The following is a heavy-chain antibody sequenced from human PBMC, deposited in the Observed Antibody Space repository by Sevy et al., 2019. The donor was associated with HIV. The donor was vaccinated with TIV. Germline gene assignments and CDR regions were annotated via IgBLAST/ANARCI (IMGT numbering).Heavy chain of an antibody. CDR2: ISSSSNYI. CDR1: GFTFSRSS. V-gene: IGHV3-21*01. CDR3: AGDRREMVKGADDSFHI. Sequence: GGSLRLSCIASGFTFSRSSMNRVRQAPRKGLEWVSSISSSSNYIYYADSMKGRFTISRDNAKNSLYLQMNSLRAEDTAVYYCAGDRREMVKGADDSFHIWGQGTMVTVSS. D-gene: IGHD3-10*01. J-gene: IGHJ3*02.